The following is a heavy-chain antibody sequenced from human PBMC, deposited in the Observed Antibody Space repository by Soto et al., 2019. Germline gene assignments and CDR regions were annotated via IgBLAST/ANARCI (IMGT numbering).Heavy chain of an antibody. J-gene: IGHJ4*02. CDR2: ITSSSHV. CDR3: ATHFYGLGSFFDY. CDR1: GFTFSTYT. V-gene: IGHV3-21*01. D-gene: IGHD3-10*01. Sequence: EVQLVESGGGLVKPGGSLRLSCAASGFTFSTYTMNWVRQAPGKGLEWVSSITSSSHVYYADSVKGRFTISRDNAKNSLFLQMDSLRAEDTAVYYCATHFYGLGSFFDYWGQGTLVTVSS.